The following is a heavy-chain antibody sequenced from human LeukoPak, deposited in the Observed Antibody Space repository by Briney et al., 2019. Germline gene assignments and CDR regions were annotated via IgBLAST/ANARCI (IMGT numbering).Heavy chain of an antibody. J-gene: IGHJ4*02. V-gene: IGHV4-39*02. CDR2: IYYSGST. D-gene: IGHD3-10*01. CDR3: ARDAPPQGGGYDGSGSYVDY. Sequence: SETLSLTCTVSSGSITSSTYYWGWIRQPPGKGLEWIGIIYYSGSTYYNPSLKSRVTISVDTSKNQFSLKLSSVTAADTAVYYCARDAPPQGGGYDGSGSYVDYWGQGTLVTVSS. CDR1: SGSITSSTYY.